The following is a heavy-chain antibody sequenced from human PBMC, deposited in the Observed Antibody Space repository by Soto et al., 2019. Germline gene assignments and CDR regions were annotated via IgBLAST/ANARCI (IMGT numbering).Heavy chain of an antibody. J-gene: IGHJ4*02. V-gene: IGHV3-30*18. CDR3: AKGGYRAVAGTGGRGFSFDY. D-gene: IGHD6-19*01. CDR2: ISYDGSNK. Sequence: QVQLVESGGGVVQPGRSLRLSCAASGFTFSSYGMHWVRQAPGKGLEWVAVISYDGSNKYYADSVKGRFTISRDNSKNTLYLEMNSLRAEDTAVYYCAKGGYRAVAGTGGRGFSFDYWGQGTLVTVSS. CDR1: GFTFSSYG.